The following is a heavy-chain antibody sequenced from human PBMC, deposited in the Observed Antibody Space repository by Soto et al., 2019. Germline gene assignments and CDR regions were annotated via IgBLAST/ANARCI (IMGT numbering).Heavy chain of an antibody. CDR3: ARAGLDTAMANYYYGMDV. CDR2: ISYDGSNK. J-gene: IGHJ6*02. CDR1: GFTFSSYA. D-gene: IGHD5-18*01. V-gene: IGHV3-30-3*01. Sequence: GGSLRLSCAASGFTFSSYAMHLVRQAPGKGLEWVAVISYDGSNKYYADSVKGRFTISRDNSKNTLYLQMNSLRAEDTAVYYCARAGLDTAMANYYYGMDVWGQGTTVTVSS.